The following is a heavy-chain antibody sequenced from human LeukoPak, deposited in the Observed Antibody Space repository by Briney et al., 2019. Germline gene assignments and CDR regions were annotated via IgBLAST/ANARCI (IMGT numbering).Heavy chain of an antibody. V-gene: IGHV6-1*01. Sequence: SQTLSLTCAISGDSVSSNSAAWNWIRQSPSRGLEWLGRTYYRSKWYNGYALSVQSRITINPDTSKNQFSLHLNSATPEDTAVYYCARESRGSYWADFDYWGQGTLVTVSS. CDR2: TYYRSKWYN. CDR1: GDSVSSNSAA. CDR3: ARESRGSYWADFDY. D-gene: IGHD1-26*01. J-gene: IGHJ4*02.